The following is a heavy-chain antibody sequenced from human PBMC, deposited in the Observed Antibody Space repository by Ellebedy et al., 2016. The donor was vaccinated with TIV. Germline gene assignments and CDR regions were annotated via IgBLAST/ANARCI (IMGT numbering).Heavy chain of an antibody. CDR3: AREPFGGVIDPLDY. J-gene: IGHJ4*02. Sequence: PGGSLRLSCAASGFTFSSYSMNWVRQAPGKGLEWVSSISSSSSYIYYADSVKGRFTISRDNAKNSLYLQMNSLRAEDTAVYYCAREPFGGVIDPLDYWGQGTLVTVSS. CDR1: GFTFSSYS. CDR2: ISSSSSYI. V-gene: IGHV3-21*01. D-gene: IGHD3-16*02.